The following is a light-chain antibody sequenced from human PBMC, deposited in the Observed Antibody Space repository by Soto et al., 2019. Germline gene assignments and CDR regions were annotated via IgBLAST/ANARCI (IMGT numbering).Light chain of an antibody. CDR3: LLSYSGSYWV. Sequence: QTVVTQEPSLTVSPGGTITLTCDSSTGAVTSGHYPYWFQQKPGQAPRTLIADTSNRFSWTPARFSGSLVGGKATLTLSGAQPEDEAEYFCLLSYSGSYWVFGAGTKLTVL. J-gene: IGLJ3*02. V-gene: IGLV7-46*01. CDR1: TGAVTSGHY. CDR2: DTS.